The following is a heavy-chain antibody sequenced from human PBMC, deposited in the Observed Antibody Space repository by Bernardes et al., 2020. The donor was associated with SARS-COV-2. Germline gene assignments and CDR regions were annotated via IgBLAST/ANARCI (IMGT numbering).Heavy chain of an antibody. CDR2: ISSSSSYI. J-gene: IGHJ6*02. D-gene: IGHD3-3*01. CDR3: ASGPESTITIFGVVTRYGMDV. Sequence: GWSLRLSCAASGFTFSSYSMNWVRQAPGKGLEWVSSISSSSSYIYYADSVKGRLTISRDNAKNSLYLQMNSLRAEDTAVYYCASGPESTITIFGVVTRYGMDVWGQGTTVTVSS. V-gene: IGHV3-21*01. CDR1: GFTFSSYS.